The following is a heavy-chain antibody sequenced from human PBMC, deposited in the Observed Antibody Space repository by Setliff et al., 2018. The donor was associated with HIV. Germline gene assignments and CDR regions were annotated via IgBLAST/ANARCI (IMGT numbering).Heavy chain of an antibody. CDR1: GGSFSGYY. J-gene: IGHJ4*02. V-gene: IGHV4-34*01. CDR2: IDHSGST. CDR3: AKYGPNCRSITCDEGYYFDS. D-gene: IGHD2-2*01. Sequence: PSETLSLTCAVYGGSFSGYYWSWLRQAPGKGLEWIGEIDHSGSTNYNPSLKSRVTISVDTSKNHFSLRLTSVTAAATALYYCAKYGPNCRSITCDEGYYFDSWGQGALVTVSS.